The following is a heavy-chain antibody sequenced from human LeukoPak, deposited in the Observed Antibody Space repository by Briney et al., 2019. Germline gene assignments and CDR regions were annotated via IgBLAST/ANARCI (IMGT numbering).Heavy chain of an antibody. CDR3: ARSLGYCSGGSCPFDY. J-gene: IGHJ4*02. D-gene: IGHD2-15*01. V-gene: IGHV1-2*06. CDR2: INPNSGGT. CDR1: GYTFTGYY. Sequence: ASVKVSCKASGYTFTGYYMHWVRQAPGQGLEWMGRINPNSGGTNYAQKFQGRVTMTRDTSISTAYMELSRLRSDDTAVYYCARSLGYCSGGSCPFDYWGQGTLVTVSS.